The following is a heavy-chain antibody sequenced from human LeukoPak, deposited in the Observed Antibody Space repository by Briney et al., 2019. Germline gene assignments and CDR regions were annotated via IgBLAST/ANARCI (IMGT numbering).Heavy chain of an antibody. CDR3: AREMIASSWYGLTVG. CDR1: GGSISSYY. J-gene: IGHJ4*02. D-gene: IGHD6-13*01. V-gene: IGHV4-4*07. Sequence: SETLSLTCAVSGGSISSYYWSWIRHPAGERLEWIGRIYTSGSTNYNPSLNGRGTMSVDTSKNQFSLKLSSVNAADTAVYYCAREMIASSWYGLTVGWGEGTLVTVSS. CDR2: IYTSGST.